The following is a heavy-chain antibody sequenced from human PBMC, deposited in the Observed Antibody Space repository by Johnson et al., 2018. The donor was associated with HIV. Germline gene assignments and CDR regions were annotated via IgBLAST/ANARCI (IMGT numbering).Heavy chain of an antibody. D-gene: IGHD1-26*01. Sequence: QVQLVESGGGVVQPGRSLRLSCAASGFTFSSYGMHWVRQAPGKGLEWVAVISYDGSNKYYADSVKGRFTISRDNSKNTLYLQMNSLRAEDTAGYYCAKCFGASSGAFDIWGQGTMVTVSS. CDR2: ISYDGSNK. CDR1: GFTFSSYG. V-gene: IGHV3-30*18. CDR3: AKCFGASSGAFDI. J-gene: IGHJ3*02.